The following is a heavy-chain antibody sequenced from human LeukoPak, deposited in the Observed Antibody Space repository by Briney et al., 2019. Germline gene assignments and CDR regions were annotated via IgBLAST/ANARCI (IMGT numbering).Heavy chain of an antibody. V-gene: IGHV3-74*01. CDR2: INSDGSST. CDR1: GFTFSSYG. Sequence: PGGSLRLSCAASGFTFSSYGMHWVRQAPGKGLVWVSRINSDGSSTSYADSVKGRFTISRDNAKNTLYLQMNSLRAEDTAVYYCARGGLYDFWSGYYTRPDYYYGMDVWGQGTTVTVSS. CDR3: ARGGLYDFWSGYYTRPDYYYGMDV. J-gene: IGHJ6*02. D-gene: IGHD3-3*01.